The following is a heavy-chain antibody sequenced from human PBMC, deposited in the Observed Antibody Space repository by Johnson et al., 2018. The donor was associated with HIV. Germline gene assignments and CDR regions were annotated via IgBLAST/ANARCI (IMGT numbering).Heavy chain of an antibody. Sequence: QVQLVESGGGVVQPGRSLRLSCAASGFTFRSYAMHWVRQAPGKGLEWVAVISYDGSNKYYADSVKGRFTISRDNSKNTLYLQMNSLRAEDTSLYYCAKDFGYPRPRDAFDIWGQGTMVTVSS. J-gene: IGHJ3*02. CDR3: AKDFGYPRPRDAFDI. CDR2: ISYDGSNK. D-gene: IGHD5-12*01. CDR1: GFTFRSYA. V-gene: IGHV3-30-3*02.